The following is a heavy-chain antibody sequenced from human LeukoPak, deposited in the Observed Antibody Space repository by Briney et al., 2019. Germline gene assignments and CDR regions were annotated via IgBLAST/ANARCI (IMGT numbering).Heavy chain of an antibody. CDR1: GGSVSSGSYY. CDR2: IYYSGST. J-gene: IGHJ3*02. D-gene: IGHD6-19*01. V-gene: IGHV4-61*01. Sequence: SETLSLTCTVSGGSVSSGSYYWSWIRQPPGKGLEWIGYIYYSGSTNYNPSLKSRVTISVDTFKNQFSLKLSSVTAADTAVYYCARVSGNSSGWYLAFDIWGQGTMVTVSS. CDR3: ARVSGNSSGWYLAFDI.